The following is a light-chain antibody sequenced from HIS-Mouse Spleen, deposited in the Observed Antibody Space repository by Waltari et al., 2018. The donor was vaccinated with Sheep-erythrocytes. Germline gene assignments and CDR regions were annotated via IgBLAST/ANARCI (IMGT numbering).Light chain of an antibody. Sequence: QSALTQPASVSGSPGQSITISCTGTSSDVGGYNYVSWYQQHPGKAPKLMIYDVSNRPPGVSNRCSGSKSGNTASLTISGLQAEDEADYYCSSYTSSSTLVVFGGGTKLTVL. V-gene: IGLV2-14*03. CDR3: SSYTSSSTLVV. J-gene: IGLJ2*01. CDR2: DVS. CDR1: SSDVGGYNY.